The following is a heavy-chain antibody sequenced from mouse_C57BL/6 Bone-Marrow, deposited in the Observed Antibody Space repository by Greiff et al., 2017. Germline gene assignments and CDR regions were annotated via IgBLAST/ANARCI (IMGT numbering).Heavy chain of an antibody. V-gene: IGHV14-4*01. CDR1: GFNIKDDY. CDR3: TGGGAMDY. Sequence: VQLQQSGAELVRPGASVKLSCTASGFNIKDDYMNWVKQRPEQGLEWIGWIDPENGDTEYASKFQGKATITADTSSNTAYLQLSSLTSEDTAVYCCTGGGAMDYWGQGTSVTVSS. CDR2: IDPENGDT. J-gene: IGHJ4*01.